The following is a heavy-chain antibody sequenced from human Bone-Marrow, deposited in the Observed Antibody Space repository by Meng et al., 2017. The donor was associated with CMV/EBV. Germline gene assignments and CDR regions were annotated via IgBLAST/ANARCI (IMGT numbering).Heavy chain of an antibody. CDR1: GFTFSSYG. CDR2: ISSSSSYI. V-gene: IGHV3-21*06. CDR3: AGLIAARHYFDY. D-gene: IGHD6-6*01. J-gene: IGHJ4*02. Sequence: GESLKISCAASGFTFSSYGMNWVRQAPGKGLEWVSSISSSSSYIYYADSVKGRFTISRDNAKNSLYLQMNSLRAEDTAVYFCAGLIAARHYFDYWGQGTLVTSSS.